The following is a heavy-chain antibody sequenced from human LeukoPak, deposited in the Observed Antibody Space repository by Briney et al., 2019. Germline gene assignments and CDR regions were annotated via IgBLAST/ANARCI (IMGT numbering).Heavy chain of an antibody. CDR3: AKVGRYSSSWYRRGDAFDI. CDR2: ISFDGSTK. Sequence: GGSLRLSCAASGFTFSTYAMHWVRQAPGKGLEWVADISFDGSTKYYADFVKGRFTISRDNSKNTLYLQMNSLRTEDTAVYYCAKVGRYSSSWYRRGDAFDIWGQGTMVTVSS. J-gene: IGHJ3*02. CDR1: GFTFSTYA. D-gene: IGHD6-13*01. V-gene: IGHV3-30-3*01.